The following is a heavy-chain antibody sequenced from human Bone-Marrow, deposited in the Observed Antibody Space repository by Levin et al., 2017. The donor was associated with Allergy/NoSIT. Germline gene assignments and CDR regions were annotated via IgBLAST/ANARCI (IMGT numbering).Heavy chain of an antibody. D-gene: IGHD3-16*02. CDR3: ARGRGDFVWGSYRTTDY. V-gene: IGHV1-18*01. Sequence: GASVKVSCKASGYTFINYGISWVRQAPGQGLEWVGWISTYNGDTHYTQKLQGRVTMTTDTSTSTAYMELRSLRSDDTAVYYCARGRGDFVWGSYRTTDYWGQGTLVTVSS. CDR2: ISTYNGDT. CDR1: GYTFINYG. J-gene: IGHJ4*02.